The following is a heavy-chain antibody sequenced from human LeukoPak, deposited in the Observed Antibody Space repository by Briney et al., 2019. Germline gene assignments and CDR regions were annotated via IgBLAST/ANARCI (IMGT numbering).Heavy chain of an antibody. CDR2: ISYDGSNK. Sequence: GGSLRLSCAASGFTFSNYGMHWVRQAPGKGLEWVAVISYDGSNKYYADSVKGRFTISRDNSKNTLYLQMNSLRAEDTAVYYCAKDWERYYYGSGSLIFDYWGQGTLVTVSS. D-gene: IGHD3-10*01. V-gene: IGHV3-30*18. CDR1: GFTFSNYG. J-gene: IGHJ4*02. CDR3: AKDWERYYYGSGSLIFDY.